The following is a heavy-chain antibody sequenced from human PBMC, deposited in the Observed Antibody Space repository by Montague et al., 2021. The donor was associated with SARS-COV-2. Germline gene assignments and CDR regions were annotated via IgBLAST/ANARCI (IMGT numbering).Heavy chain of an antibody. CDR2: IDWDXDK. D-gene: IGHD3-9*01. J-gene: IGHJ6*02. V-gene: IGHV2-70*01. CDR1: GFSLSTSGMC. CDR3: ARMVTIFSLGGYYYYYGMDV. Sequence: PALVKPTQTLTLPCTFSGFSLSTSGMCVSWIRQPPGKALEWLALIDWDXDKYYSTSLKTRLTISKDTSKNQVVLTMTNMDPVDTATYYCARMVTIFSLGGYYYYYGMDVRGQGTTVTVSS.